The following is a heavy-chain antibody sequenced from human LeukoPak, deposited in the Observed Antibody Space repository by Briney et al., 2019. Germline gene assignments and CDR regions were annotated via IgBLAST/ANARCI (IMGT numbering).Heavy chain of an antibody. CDR2: IYYSGST. J-gene: IGHJ3*02. CDR3: ARIPTNAVPSAHNGFDI. V-gene: IGHV4-39*01. CDR1: GGSIGSTSYY. D-gene: IGHD6-19*01. Sequence: SETLSLTCTVSGGSIGSTSYYWGWIRQPPGKGLEWIANIYYSGSTYYNPSLKSRVTISVDTSKNQFSLRLNSVTAADTSIYYCARIPTNAVPSAHNGFDIWGQGTMLTVSS.